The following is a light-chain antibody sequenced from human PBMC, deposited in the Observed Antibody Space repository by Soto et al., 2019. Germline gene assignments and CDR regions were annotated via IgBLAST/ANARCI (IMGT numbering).Light chain of an antibody. CDR2: DTS. CDR1: QGIGDT. V-gene: IGKV3-15*01. CDR3: PPYKHRPLT. Sequence: EIVMTPCLSTLCVSPGDGATRSCRASQGIGDTLAWYQHKPGQPPRLLIYDTSTRATGVPTSFSGSRSGAEFTLPINSLQSEDFAVYYSPPYKHRPLTLGGGTKV. J-gene: IGKJ4*01.